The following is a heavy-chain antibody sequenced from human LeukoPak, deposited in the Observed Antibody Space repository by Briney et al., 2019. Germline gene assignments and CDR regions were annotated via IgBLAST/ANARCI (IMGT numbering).Heavy chain of an antibody. V-gene: IGHV3-21*05. Sequence: GGSLRLSCAASGFTFSSYSMNWVRQAPGKGLDWVSYISSSSSIYYADSVKGRFTISRDNAKNSLYLQMNSLRAENTAVYYCARDPDFSSWYGGLPSFDYWGQGTLVTVSS. CDR1: GFTFSSYS. D-gene: IGHD6-13*01. CDR2: ISSSSSI. CDR3: ARDPDFSSWYGGLPSFDY. J-gene: IGHJ4*02.